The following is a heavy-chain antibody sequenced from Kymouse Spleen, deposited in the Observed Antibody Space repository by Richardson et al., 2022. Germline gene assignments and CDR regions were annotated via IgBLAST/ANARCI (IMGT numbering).Heavy chain of an antibody. D-gene: IGHD1-1*01,IGHD1-20*01,IGHD1-7*01. Sequence: QVQLQESGPGLVKPSETLSLTCTVSGGSISSYYWSWIRQPPGKGLEWIGYIYYSGSTNYNPSLKSRVTISVDTSKNQFSLKLSSVTAADTAVYYCARDRWNYYYYYGMDVWGQGTTVTVSS. CDR1: GGSISSYY. V-gene: IGHV4-59*01. CDR3: ARDRWNYYYYYGMDV. J-gene: IGHJ6*02. CDR2: IYYSGST.